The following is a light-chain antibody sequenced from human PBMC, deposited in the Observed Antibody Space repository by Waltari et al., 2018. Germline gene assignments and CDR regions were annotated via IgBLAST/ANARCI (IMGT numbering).Light chain of an antibody. Sequence: QSALTQPASVSGSPGQSITISCPGTSNDVGGYGYVSWYQQYPGKAPKLIIYEFSYRPSGISTRFSGSKSGNTASLTISGLQAEDEADYYCSSHTATVPHVFGTGTRVTVV. CDR1: SNDVGGYGY. CDR3: SSHTATVPHV. V-gene: IGLV2-14*01. J-gene: IGLJ1*01. CDR2: EFS.